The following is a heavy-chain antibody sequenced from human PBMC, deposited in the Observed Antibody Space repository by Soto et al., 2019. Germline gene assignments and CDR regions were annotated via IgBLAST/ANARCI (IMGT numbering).Heavy chain of an antibody. V-gene: IGHV3-23*01. CDR2: ISGSGGGT. CDR1: GFTFSTYA. CDR3: AKRFSGSQTAGADY. J-gene: IGHJ4*02. Sequence: EVQLLESGGGFVQPGGYLRLSCAASGFTFSTYAMTWVRQAPGKGLEWVSGISGSGGGTYYADSVKGRFTMSRDNSKNTLYLQMNNLRAEDTAIYYCAKRFSGSQTAGADYWGQGTLVTVSS. D-gene: IGHD1-26*01.